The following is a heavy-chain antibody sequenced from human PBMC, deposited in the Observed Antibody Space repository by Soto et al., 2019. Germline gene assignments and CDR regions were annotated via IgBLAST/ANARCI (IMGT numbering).Heavy chain of an antibody. V-gene: IGHV1-69*06. D-gene: IGHD6-13*01. Sequence: SVKVSCKASGGTFISYAMSWVRQAPGQGLEWMGGIIPIFGTANYAQKFQGRVTITADKSTSTAYTELSSLRSEDKAVYYCEREPYSRRWKNWFDPWGQGTLVTVSS. CDR1: GGTFISYA. CDR2: IIPIFGTA. J-gene: IGHJ5*02. CDR3: EREPYSRRWKNWFDP.